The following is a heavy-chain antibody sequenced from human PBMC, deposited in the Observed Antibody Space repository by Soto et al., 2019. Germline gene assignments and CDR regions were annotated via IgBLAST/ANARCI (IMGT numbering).Heavy chain of an antibody. CDR2: IGSSGGST. CDR3: AKDRLPGVFDY. J-gene: IGHJ4*02. D-gene: IGHD5-18*01. V-gene: IGHV3-23*01. CDR1: GFTFSTHA. Sequence: PGGSLRLSCAASGFTFSTHAMSWVRQAPGKGLEWVSGIGSSGGSTYYADSVKGRFTISRENSKNTVYLQMNSLRDEDTAAYYCAKDRLPGVFDYWGQGTLVTVSS.